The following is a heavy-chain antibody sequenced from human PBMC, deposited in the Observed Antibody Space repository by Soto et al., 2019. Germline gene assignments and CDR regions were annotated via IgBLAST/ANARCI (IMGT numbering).Heavy chain of an antibody. CDR2: LYHSGST. CDR1: GGSISSGGYS. J-gene: IGHJ6*02. D-gene: IGHD6-6*01. Sequence: QLQLQESGSGLVKPSQTLSLTCAVSGGSISSGGYSWSWIRQPPGKGLEWIGYLYHSGSTYYNPSLKSRVTISVDRSKNQFSLKLSSVTAADTAVYYCARGGWSSSSVDYYYYGMDVWGQGTTVTVSS. V-gene: IGHV4-30-2*01. CDR3: ARGGWSSSSVDYYYYGMDV.